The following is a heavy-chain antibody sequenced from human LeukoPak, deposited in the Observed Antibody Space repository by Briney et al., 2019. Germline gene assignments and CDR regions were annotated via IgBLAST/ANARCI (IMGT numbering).Heavy chain of an antibody. CDR1: GFSITSYS. J-gene: IGHJ4*02. V-gene: IGHV3-48*01. CDR3: ARDRSSYYLDY. Sequence: GGSLRLSCVASGFSITSYSMNWVRQAPGKGLEWLSYISSVDSPIYYADSVKGRFTISRDIAKNSLFLQMNSLRPEDTAVYYCARDRSSYYLDYWGQGTLVTVSS. CDR2: ISSVDSPI. D-gene: IGHD6-13*01.